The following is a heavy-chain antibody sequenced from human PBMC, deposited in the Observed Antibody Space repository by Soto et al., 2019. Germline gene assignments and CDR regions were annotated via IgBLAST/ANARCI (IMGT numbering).Heavy chain of an antibody. CDR1: GFTFSSYC. J-gene: IGHJ6*02. CDR3: ARDPRGSSWYRDYYYGMDV. D-gene: IGHD6-13*01. CDR2: INSDGSST. V-gene: IGHV3-74*01. Sequence: VGSLRLSCAASGFTFSSYCMHWVRQAPGKGLVWVSRINSDGSSTSYADSVKGRFTISRDNAKNTLYLQMNSLRAEDTAVYYCARDPRGSSWYRDYYYGMDVWGQGTTVTVS.